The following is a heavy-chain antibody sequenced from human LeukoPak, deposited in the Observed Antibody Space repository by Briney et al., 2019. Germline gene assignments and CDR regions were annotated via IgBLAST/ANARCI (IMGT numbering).Heavy chain of an antibody. Sequence: ASVKVSCKASGYTFTSYDINWVRQATGQGLEWMGWMNPNSGNTGYAQKFQGRVTITRNTSISTAYMELSSLRSEDTAVYYCSRKGRYGDYDFDYWGQGTLVTVSS. CDR1: GYTFTSYD. CDR3: SRKGRYGDYDFDY. V-gene: IGHV1-8*03. J-gene: IGHJ4*02. CDR2: MNPNSGNT. D-gene: IGHD4-17*01.